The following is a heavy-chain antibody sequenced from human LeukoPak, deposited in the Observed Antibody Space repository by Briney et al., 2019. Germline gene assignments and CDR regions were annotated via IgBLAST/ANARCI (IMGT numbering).Heavy chain of an antibody. V-gene: IGHV6-1*01. CDR2: TYYRSKWYN. J-gene: IGHJ4*02. CDR1: GDSVSSNSAA. CDR3: ARAEYYYDSSGYYGYYFDY. D-gene: IGHD3-22*01. Sequence: SQTLSLTCAISGDSVSSNSAAWNWIRQSPSRGLEWLGRTYYRSKWYNDYAVSVKSRITINPDTSKNQFSLQLNSVTPEDTAVYYCARAEYYYDSSGYYGYYFDYWGQGTLVTVSS.